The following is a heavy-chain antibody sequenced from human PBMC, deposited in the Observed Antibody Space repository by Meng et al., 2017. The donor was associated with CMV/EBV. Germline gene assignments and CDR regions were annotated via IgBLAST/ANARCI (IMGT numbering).Heavy chain of an antibody. Sequence: ASVKVSCKASGYTFTTYDINWVRQATGQGLEWMGRMSPNSGNTAYAQKFQGRVTITRKTSISTAYMELSSLRSEDTAVYYCARDLTLPQFCYGMDVWGQGTTVTVSS. J-gene: IGHJ6*02. CDR3: ARDLTLPQFCYGMDV. CDR2: MSPNSGNT. D-gene: IGHD1-26*01. V-gene: IGHV1-8*03. CDR1: GYTFTTYD.